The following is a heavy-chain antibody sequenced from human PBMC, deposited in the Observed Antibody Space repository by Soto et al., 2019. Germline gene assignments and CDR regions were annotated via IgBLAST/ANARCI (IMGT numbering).Heavy chain of an antibody. J-gene: IGHJ4*02. Sequence: QVQLVQSGAEVKKPGASVKVSCKASGYTFTTYDINWVRQATGQGLEWMGWMNPNSGNTGYAQQFQGRVTMTRNTSMSTAYMELSSLRSEDTAVYYCTRGVLAVTGGAYWGQGTLVTVSS. V-gene: IGHV1-8*01. CDR2: MNPNSGNT. CDR3: TRGVLAVTGGAY. D-gene: IGHD6-19*01. CDR1: GYTFTTYD.